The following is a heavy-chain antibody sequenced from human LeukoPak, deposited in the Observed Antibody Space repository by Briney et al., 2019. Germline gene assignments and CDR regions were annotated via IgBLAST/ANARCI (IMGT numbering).Heavy chain of an antibody. D-gene: IGHD2-2*02. CDR3: AKDGTLGTSCYI. V-gene: IGHV3-23*01. CDR1: GFTFRSYD. Sequence: GGSLRLSCAASGFTFRSYDMSWVRQAPGKGLEGVSAISGSGGSTYYADSVKGRFTISRDNSKNTLYMQMNSLRAEDTAVYYCAKDGTLGTSCYIGGQGTLVTVSS. J-gene: IGHJ4*02. CDR2: ISGSGGST.